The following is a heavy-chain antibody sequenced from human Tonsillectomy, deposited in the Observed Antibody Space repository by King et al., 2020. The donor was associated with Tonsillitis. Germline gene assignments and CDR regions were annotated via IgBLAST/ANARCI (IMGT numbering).Heavy chain of an antibody. V-gene: IGHV3-7*03. CDR3: ARHSELRLAPFDS. J-gene: IGHJ4*02. CDR1: GFVFSSSW. D-gene: IGHD6-19*01. Sequence: VQLVESGGGLVQPGGSLRLSCAASGFVFSSSWMSWVRQAPGKGLEWVANIKQDGSEKYYVDSVKGRFTISRDNAKNSLYLQMNSLRAEDTAVYYCARHSELRLAPFDSWGQGTLGTVSS. CDR2: IKQDGSEK.